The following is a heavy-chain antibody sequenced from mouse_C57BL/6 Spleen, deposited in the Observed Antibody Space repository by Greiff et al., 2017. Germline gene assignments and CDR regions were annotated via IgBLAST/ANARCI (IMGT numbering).Heavy chain of an antibody. CDR3: TRATVVESGYYFDY. CDR1: GFTFSSYA. J-gene: IGHJ2*01. V-gene: IGHV5-9-1*02. D-gene: IGHD1-1*01. Sequence: DVKLQESGEGLVKPGGSLKLSCAASGFTFSSYAMSWVRQTPEKRLEWVAYISSGGDYIYYADTVKGRFTISRDNARNTLYLQMSSLKSEDTAMYYCTRATVVESGYYFDYWGQGTTLTVSS. CDR2: ISSGGDYI.